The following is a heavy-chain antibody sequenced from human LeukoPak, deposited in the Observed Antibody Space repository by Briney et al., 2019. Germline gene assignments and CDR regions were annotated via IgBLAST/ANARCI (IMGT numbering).Heavy chain of an antibody. V-gene: IGHV3-21*01. D-gene: IGHD6-19*01. CDR1: GFIFSSFT. J-gene: IGHJ4*02. CDR3: VREGLPVSGLYYFDY. Sequence: GGSLRLSCAASGFIFSSFTMNWVRQAPGRGLEWVSSIGTIVTNTFYADSVKGRFTISRDSAKNSLFLQMNSLRAEDTAVYYCVREGLPVSGLYYFDYWGQGALVTVSS. CDR2: IGTIVTNT.